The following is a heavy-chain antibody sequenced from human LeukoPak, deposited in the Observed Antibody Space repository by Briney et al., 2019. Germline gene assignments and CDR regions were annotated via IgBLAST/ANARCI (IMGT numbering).Heavy chain of an antibody. CDR3: ARGSVQLWLRDTYYYMDV. V-gene: IGHV3-20*04. CDR1: GFTFGDYA. Sequence: PGESLRFSCAASGFTFGDYAMNWVRQVLGRGLEWVSGINWNGRITEYADSVKDRFTISRQNTKNSLYLYMNNLGGEDTALYFCARGSVQLWLRDTYYYMDVWGKGTTVTVSS. J-gene: IGHJ6*03. CDR2: INWNGRIT. D-gene: IGHD5-18*01.